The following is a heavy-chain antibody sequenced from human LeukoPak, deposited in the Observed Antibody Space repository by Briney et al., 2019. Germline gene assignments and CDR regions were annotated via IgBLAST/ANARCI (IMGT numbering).Heavy chain of an antibody. Sequence: ASVEVSCKASGYTFTGYYMHWVRQAPGQGLEWMGWINPNSGGTNYAQKFQGRVTMTRDTSISTAYMELSRLRSDDTAVYYCARDAAGAIRFFDYWGQGTLVTVSS. D-gene: IGHD3-10*01. CDR1: GYTFTGYY. J-gene: IGHJ4*02. CDR2: INPNSGGT. V-gene: IGHV1-2*02. CDR3: ARDAAGAIRFFDY.